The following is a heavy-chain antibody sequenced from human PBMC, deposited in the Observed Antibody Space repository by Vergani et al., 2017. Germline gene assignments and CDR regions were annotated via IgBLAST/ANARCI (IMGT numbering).Heavy chain of an antibody. V-gene: IGHV3-23*01. D-gene: IGHD5-12*01. J-gene: IGHJ6*02. CDR2: ISGSGGST. Sequence: EVQLLESGGDLVQPGGSLRLSCAASGFTFNHYAINWVRQAPGKGLEWLSGISGSGGSTYYAGSVKGRFTISRDSSKNTLYLQMNSLSSGDTAVYYCAKANPRNSGYDYLYYDHAMDVWGQGTTVTVSS. CDR3: AKANPRNSGYDYLYYDHAMDV. CDR1: GFTFNHYA.